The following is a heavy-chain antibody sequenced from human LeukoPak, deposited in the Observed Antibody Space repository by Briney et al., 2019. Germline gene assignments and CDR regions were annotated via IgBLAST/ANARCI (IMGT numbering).Heavy chain of an antibody. V-gene: IGHV3-11*04. CDR2: ISRSGSTK. CDR1: GFTFSDYN. D-gene: IGHD4-17*01. Sequence: PGGSLRLSCAASGFTFSDYNMRWIRQAPGKGLEWVSSISRSGSTKYYADSVKGRFTISRDNSKNTLYLQMNSLRAEDTAVYYCAKSWSTVTAFDYWGQGTLVTVSS. J-gene: IGHJ4*02. CDR3: AKSWSTVTAFDY.